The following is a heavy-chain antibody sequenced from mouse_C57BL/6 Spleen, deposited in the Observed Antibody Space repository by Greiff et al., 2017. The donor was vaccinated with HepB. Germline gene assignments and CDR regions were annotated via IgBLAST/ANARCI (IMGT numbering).Heavy chain of an antibody. CDR3: ARGLYDGYYFDY. V-gene: IGHV3-6*01. CDR1: GYSITSGYY. CDR2: ISYDGSN. J-gene: IGHJ2*01. Sequence: DVQLQESGPGLVKPSQSLSLTCSVTGYSITSGYYWNWIRQFPGNKLEWMGYISYDGSNNYNPSLKNRISITRDTSKNQFFLKLNSVTTEDTATYYCARGLYDGYYFDYWGQGTTLTVSS. D-gene: IGHD2-3*01.